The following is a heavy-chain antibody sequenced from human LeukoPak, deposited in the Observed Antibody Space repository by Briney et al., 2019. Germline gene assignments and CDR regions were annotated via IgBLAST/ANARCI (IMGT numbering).Heavy chain of an antibody. Sequence: ASETLSLTCTVSGGSISSYYWSWIRQPPGKGLEWIGYILYSGTTNSNPSLKSRVTISVDTSKNQFSLKLSSVTAADTAVYYCARDSGYDSSWFDPWGQGTLVTVSS. J-gene: IGHJ5*02. CDR2: ILYSGTT. D-gene: IGHD5-12*01. CDR1: GGSISSYY. V-gene: IGHV4-59*12. CDR3: ARDSGYDSSWFDP.